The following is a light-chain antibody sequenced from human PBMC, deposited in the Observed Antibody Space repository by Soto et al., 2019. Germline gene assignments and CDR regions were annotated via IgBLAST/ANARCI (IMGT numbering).Light chain of an antibody. CDR2: AAS. V-gene: IGKV1-39*01. Sequence: DIQMTQSPSSLSASAGDRVTITCRASQSISSYLNWYQQKPGKALKLLIYAASNLHTEVPSSFSGCGSGTDFTLPISSLQPQDFETYFCQQSSMTTFSFGPGTKVEIK. J-gene: IGKJ3*01. CDR1: QSISSY. CDR3: QQSSMTTFS.